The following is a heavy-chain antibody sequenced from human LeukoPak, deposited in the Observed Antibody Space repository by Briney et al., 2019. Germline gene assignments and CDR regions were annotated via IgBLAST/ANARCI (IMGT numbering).Heavy chain of an antibody. CDR3: ARRLDGSGWYDDY. J-gene: IGHJ4*02. CDR1: GGSFSGYY. V-gene: IGHV4-34*01. CDR2: INHSGST. D-gene: IGHD6-19*01. Sequence: SETLSLTCAVYGGSFSGYYWSWIRQPPGKGLEWIGEINHSGSTNYHPSLKSRVTISVDTSKNQFSLKLSSVTAADTAVYYCARRLDGSGWYDDYWGQGTLVTVSS.